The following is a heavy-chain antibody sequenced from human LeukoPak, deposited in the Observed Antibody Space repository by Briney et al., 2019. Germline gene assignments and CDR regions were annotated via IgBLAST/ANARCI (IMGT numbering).Heavy chain of an antibody. V-gene: IGHV2-5*02. D-gene: IGHD1-14*01. CDR3: AHRRSGYNWNHGDFDY. CDR1: GFSLSTSGVG. Sequence: SGPTLVKATQTLTLTCSFSGFSLSTSGVGVGWICQSPGKALEWLALIYWDDDKRYSPSLKSRLAIMKDTSNNQVVLIMTNMDPVDTATYFCAHRRSGYNWNHGDFDYWGQGTLVTVSS. CDR2: IYWDDDK. J-gene: IGHJ4*02.